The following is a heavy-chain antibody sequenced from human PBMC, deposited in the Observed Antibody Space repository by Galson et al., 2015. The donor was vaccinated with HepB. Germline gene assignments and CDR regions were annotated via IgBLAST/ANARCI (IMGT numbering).Heavy chain of an antibody. J-gene: IGHJ3*02. CDR1: GFTFSSYW. CDR2: INSDGSST. D-gene: IGHD3-10*01. Sequence: SLRLSCAASGFTFSSYWMHWVRQAPGKGLVWVSRINSDGSSTSYADSVKGRFTISRDNAKNTLYLQMNSLRAEDTAVYYCARIRPGWNLWFGELPQNDACDIWGQGTMVTVSS. CDR3: ARIRPGWNLWFGELPQNDACDI. V-gene: IGHV3-74*01.